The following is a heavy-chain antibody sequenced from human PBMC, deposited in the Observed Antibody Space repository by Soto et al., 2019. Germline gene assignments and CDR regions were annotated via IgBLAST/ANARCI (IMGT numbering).Heavy chain of an antibody. V-gene: IGHV3-23*01. CDR2: ISDSGVNT. J-gene: IGHJ4*02. CDR1: GLTFGNHA. D-gene: IGHD6-19*01. Sequence: GGSLRLSCTTSGLTFGNHAMTWVRQAPDKGLEWVSTISDSGVNTHYADSVKGRFTISRDNSRNTLYLQMNSLSGEDTAVYYCVSWLSAHFYYWGQGTVVTVSS. CDR3: VSWLSAHFYY.